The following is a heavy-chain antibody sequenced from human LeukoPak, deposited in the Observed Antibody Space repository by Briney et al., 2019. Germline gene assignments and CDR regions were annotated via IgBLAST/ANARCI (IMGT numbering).Heavy chain of an antibody. CDR1: GFTFSSNS. CDR2: ISSSSSNI. V-gene: IGHV3-21*01. Sequence: KTGGSLRLSCSASGFTFSSNSMNWVRQAPGKGLEWVSSISSSSSNIYYADSVKGRFTISRDNAKNSLYLQMNSLRAEDTAVYYCARSQRVGATPNPRSIFDPWGQGTLVTVSS. J-gene: IGHJ5*02. D-gene: IGHD1-26*01. CDR3: ARSQRVGATPNPRSIFDP.